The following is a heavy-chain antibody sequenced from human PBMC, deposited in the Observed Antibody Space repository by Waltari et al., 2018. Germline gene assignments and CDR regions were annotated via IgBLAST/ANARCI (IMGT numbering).Heavy chain of an antibody. J-gene: IGHJ5*01. CDR1: GFTFSNSA. CDR2: ISGSGEST. D-gene: IGHD6-19*01. CDR3: AKEGGRWLVANWFDF. Sequence: EAQLLESGGGLVQPGGSLRLSCVVPGFTFSNSAMGWVRQAPGKGLEWVSGISGSGESTYYGETVEGRFTITRDNSKNTLYLQMSSLRGDDTGMYYCAKEGGRWLVANWFDFWGQGTLVTVSS. V-gene: IGHV3-23*01.